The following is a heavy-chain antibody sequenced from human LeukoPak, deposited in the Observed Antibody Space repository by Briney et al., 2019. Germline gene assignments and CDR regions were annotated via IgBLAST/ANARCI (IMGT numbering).Heavy chain of an antibody. CDR2: IWYDASKQ. V-gene: IGHV3-33*08. CDR3: ARARGSFSYFFDD. CDR1: GFTFRNYA. J-gene: IGHJ4*02. Sequence: GGSLRLSCATSGFTFRNYAMTWVRQAPGKGLEWVAIIWYDASKQYYADSVNGRFTISRDNSKNTLYLQMNSLRAEDTAVYYCARARGSFSYFFDDWGQGTLVTVSS. D-gene: IGHD1-26*01.